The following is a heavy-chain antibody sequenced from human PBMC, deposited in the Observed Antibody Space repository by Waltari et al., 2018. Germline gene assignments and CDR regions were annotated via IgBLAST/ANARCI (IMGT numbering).Heavy chain of an antibody. J-gene: IGHJ4*02. D-gene: IGHD3-22*01. V-gene: IGHV3-48*01. CDR3: ARVGSSGYYYFDY. CDR2: ISSSSSTI. Sequence: EVQLVESGGGLVQPGGSLRLSCAASGFTFSSYSMTWVRQAPGKGLEWGSYISSSSSTIYYADSVKGRFTISRDNAKNSLYLQMNSLRAEDTAVYYCARVGSSGYYYFDYWGQGTLVTVSS. CDR1: GFTFSSYS.